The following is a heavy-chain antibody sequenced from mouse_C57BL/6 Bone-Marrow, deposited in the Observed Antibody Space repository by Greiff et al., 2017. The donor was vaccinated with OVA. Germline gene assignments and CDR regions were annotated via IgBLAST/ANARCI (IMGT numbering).Heavy chain of an antibody. CDR1: GYTFTDYY. D-gene: IGHD4-1*01. J-gene: IGHJ2*01. V-gene: IGHV1-84*01. Sequence: LVESGPELVKPGASVKISCKASGYTFTDYYINWVKQRPGQGLEWIGCIYPGSGNTKYNEKFKGKATLTVDTSSSTAYMQLSSLTSEDSAVYFCARGDWDYFDYWGQGTTLTVSS. CDR2: IYPGSGNT. CDR3: ARGDWDYFDY.